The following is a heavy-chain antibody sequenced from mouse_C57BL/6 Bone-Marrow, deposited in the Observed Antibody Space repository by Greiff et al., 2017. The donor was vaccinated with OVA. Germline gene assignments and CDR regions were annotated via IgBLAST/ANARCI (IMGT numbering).Heavy chain of an antibody. CDR2: INPSSGYT. J-gene: IGHJ1*03. V-gene: IGHV1-4*01. D-gene: IGHD1-1*01. CDR1: GYTFTSYT. CDR3: ARHGFITTNKWYFDV. Sequence: QVQLQQSGAELARPGASVKMSCKASGYTFTSYTMHWVKQRPGQGLEWIGYINPSSGYTKYNQKFKDKATLTADKSSSTAYMQLSSLTSEDSAVYYCARHGFITTNKWYFDVWGTGTTVTVSS.